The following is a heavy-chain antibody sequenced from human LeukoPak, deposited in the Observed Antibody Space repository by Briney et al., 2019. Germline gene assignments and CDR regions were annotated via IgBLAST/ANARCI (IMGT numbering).Heavy chain of an antibody. J-gene: IGHJ4*02. CDR2: IWYDGTNK. CDR1: GFILSSYG. CDR3: ARDKIYDFWSGHNFDY. Sequence: HPGGSLRLSCVASGFILSSYGMHWVRQAPGKGLEWVAVIWYDGTNKYYGDSVKGRFTISRDNSKNTLYLQINRLRVEDTAVYYCARDKIYDFWSGHNFDYWGQGTLVTVSS. V-gene: IGHV3-33*01. D-gene: IGHD3-3*01.